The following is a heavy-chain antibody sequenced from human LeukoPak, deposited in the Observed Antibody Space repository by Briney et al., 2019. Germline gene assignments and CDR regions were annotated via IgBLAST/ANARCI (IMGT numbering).Heavy chain of an antibody. CDR2: IYYSGST. Sequence: SETLSLTCTVSGGSISSSSYYWGWIRQPPGKGLEWIGSIYYSGSTYYSPSLKGRVTISVDTSKNQFSLKLSSVTAADTAVYYCARRVGATAHNWFDPWGQGTLVTVSS. CDR3: ARRVGATAHNWFDP. D-gene: IGHD1-26*01. V-gene: IGHV4-39*01. CDR1: GGSISSSSYY. J-gene: IGHJ5*02.